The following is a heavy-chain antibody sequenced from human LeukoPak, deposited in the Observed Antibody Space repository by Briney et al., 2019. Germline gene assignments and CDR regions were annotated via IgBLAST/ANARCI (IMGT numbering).Heavy chain of an antibody. CDR2: IYYSGTT. J-gene: IGHJ4*02. D-gene: IGHD2/OR15-2a*01. CDR3: ARHDRIIASPLV. Sequence: SETLSLTCIVSGVSISSSSYNWGWIRQPPGKGLEWIGSIYYSGTTYYNPSLKSRLTISVDTSKNQFSLNLSSVTAADTAVYYCARHDRIIASPLVWGQGILVTVSS. CDR1: GVSISSSSYN. V-gene: IGHV4-39*01.